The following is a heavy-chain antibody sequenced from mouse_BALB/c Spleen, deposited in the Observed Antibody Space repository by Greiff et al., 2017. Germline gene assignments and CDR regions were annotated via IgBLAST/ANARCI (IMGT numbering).Heavy chain of an antibody. CDR3: ARDTNYWYFDV. CDR1: GYTFTSYV. J-gene: IGHJ1*01. Sequence: EVKLVESGPELVKPGASVKMSCKASGYTFTSYVMHWVKQKPGQGLEWIGYINPYNDGTKYNEKFKGKATLTSDKSSSTAYMELSSLTSEDSAVYYCARDTNYWYFDVWGAGTTVTVSS. CDR2: INPYNDGT. V-gene: IGHV1-14*01. D-gene: IGHD1-1*01.